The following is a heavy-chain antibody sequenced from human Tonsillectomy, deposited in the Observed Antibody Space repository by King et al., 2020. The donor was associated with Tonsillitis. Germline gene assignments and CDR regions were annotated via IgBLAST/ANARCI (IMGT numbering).Heavy chain of an antibody. Sequence: DVQLVESGGGLVQPGGSLRVSCAASGFTFSSYAMSWVRQAPGKGLEWVSGISGSGGSTYYADSVKGRFTISRDNSKNMLYLQMNSLRAEDTAVYYCAKDRRSFTMVRGIPTYYFDHWGQGTLVTVSS. CDR3: AKDRRSFTMVRGIPTYYFDH. CDR2: ISGSGGST. D-gene: IGHD3-10*01. CDR1: GFTFSSYA. V-gene: IGHV3-23*04. J-gene: IGHJ4*02.